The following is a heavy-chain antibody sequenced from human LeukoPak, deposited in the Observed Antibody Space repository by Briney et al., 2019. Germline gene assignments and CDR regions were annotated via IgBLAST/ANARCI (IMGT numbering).Heavy chain of an antibody. Sequence: ASVKVSCKVSGYTLTELSMHWVRQAPGQGLEWMGGIIPIFGTANYAQKFQGRVTITTDESTSTAYMELSSLRSEDTAVYYCARGVATRRLYYYMDVWGKGTTVTVSS. CDR2: IIPIFGTA. CDR3: ARGVATRRLYYYMDV. V-gene: IGHV1-69*05. J-gene: IGHJ6*03. D-gene: IGHD5-12*01. CDR1: GYTLTELS.